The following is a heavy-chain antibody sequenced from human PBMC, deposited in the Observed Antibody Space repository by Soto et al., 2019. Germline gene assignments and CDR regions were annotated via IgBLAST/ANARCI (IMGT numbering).Heavy chain of an antibody. D-gene: IGHD3-22*01. CDR2: IYYSGST. CDR1: GGPISSYY. CDR3: ARWTYYYDSSGYYNWFDP. V-gene: IGHV4-59*01. J-gene: IGHJ5*02. Sequence: PSETLSLTCTVSGGPISSYYWSWIRQPPGKGLEWIGYIYYSGSTNYNPSLKSRVTISVDTSKNQFSLKLSSVTAADTAVYYCARWTYYYDSSGYYNWFDPWGQGTLVTVSS.